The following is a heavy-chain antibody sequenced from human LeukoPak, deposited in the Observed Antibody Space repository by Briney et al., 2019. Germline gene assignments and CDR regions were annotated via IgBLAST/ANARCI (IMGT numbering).Heavy chain of an antibody. J-gene: IGHJ3*02. V-gene: IGHV3-23*01. CDR1: GFTFSSFA. D-gene: IGHD5-18*01. CDR2: VGYTRIAT. CDR3: AKAFREFGTSSSYSSFDT. Sequence: VGSLRLSCAASGFTFSSFALSWVRQAPGKGLEWVSGVGYTRIATYYADSVKGRFTISRDDSQNILYLQMNGLRAEDTAVYFCAKAFREFGTSSSYSSFDTWGQGTMVTVSS.